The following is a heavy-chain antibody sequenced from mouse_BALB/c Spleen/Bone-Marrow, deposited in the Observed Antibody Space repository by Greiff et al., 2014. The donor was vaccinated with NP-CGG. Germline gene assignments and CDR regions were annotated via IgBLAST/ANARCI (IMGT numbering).Heavy chain of an antibody. Sequence: DVQLVESGPELVKPGASMKISCKASGFSFTGYTMNWVKQSHGKNLEWIGLINPYTGETSYNQKFKGKATLTVDKSSSTAYMELLSLTSEDSAVYYCARGVGNYYAMDYWGQGTSVTVSS. CDR1: GFSFTGYT. CDR2: INPYTGET. J-gene: IGHJ4*01. CDR3: ARGVGNYYAMDY. D-gene: IGHD2-1*01. V-gene: IGHV1-26*01.